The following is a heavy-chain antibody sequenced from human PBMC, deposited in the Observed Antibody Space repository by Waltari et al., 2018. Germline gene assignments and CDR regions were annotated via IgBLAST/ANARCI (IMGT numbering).Heavy chain of an antibody. CDR1: GFTFSSYA. CDR2: ISGSGGST. D-gene: IGHD3-22*01. CDR3: AKDVTGYYDSSGYDY. Sequence: EVQLLESGGGLVQPGGSLRLSCAASGFTFSSYAMSWVRQAPGKGLEWVSAISGSGGSTYYADSVKGRFTISRDNSKNTRYLQMNSLRAEDTAVYYCAKDVTGYYDSSGYDYWGQGTLVTVSS. J-gene: IGHJ4*02. V-gene: IGHV3-23*01.